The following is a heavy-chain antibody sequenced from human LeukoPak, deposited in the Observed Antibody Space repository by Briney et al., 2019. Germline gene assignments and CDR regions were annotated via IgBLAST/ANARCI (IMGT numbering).Heavy chain of an antibody. Sequence: SETLSLTCAVYGGSFSCYYWSWIRQPPGKGLEWIGEINHSGSTNYNPSLKSRVTISVDTSKNQFSLKLSSVTAADTAVYYCARGRGYSSGWYLSHWYFDLWGRGTLVTVSS. CDR2: INHSGST. J-gene: IGHJ2*01. D-gene: IGHD6-19*01. V-gene: IGHV4-34*01. CDR1: GGSFSCYY. CDR3: ARGRGYSSGWYLSHWYFDL.